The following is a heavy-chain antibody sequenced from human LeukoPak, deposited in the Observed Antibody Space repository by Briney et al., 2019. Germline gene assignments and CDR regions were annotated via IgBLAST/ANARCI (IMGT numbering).Heavy chain of an antibody. V-gene: IGHV3-30*18. CDR3: SKEKYNWNDYYDY. D-gene: IGHD1-1*01. CDR1: GFTFSSHG. J-gene: IGHJ4*02. CDR2: ISYDGSKK. Sequence: GGSLRLSCAASGFTFSSHGMRWVRQAPSKGLEWVAVISYDGSKKYYADSVKGRFTISRDNAKNTVYLQMNSLRAEDTAVYYCSKEKYNWNDYYDYWGQGTLVSVSS.